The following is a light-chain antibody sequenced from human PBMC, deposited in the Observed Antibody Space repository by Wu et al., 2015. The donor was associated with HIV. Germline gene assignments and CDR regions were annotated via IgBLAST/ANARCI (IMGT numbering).Light chain of an antibody. CDR1: QSVNSY. CDR2: DAS. Sequence: PGERATLSCRASQSVNSYLAWFQQKPGQAPRLLIYDASTRATGIPARFSGSGTGTDFTLTISSLEPEDFAVYYCQHRSNWPLTFGGGTKVEIK. J-gene: IGKJ4*01. V-gene: IGKV3-11*01. CDR3: QHRSNWPLT.